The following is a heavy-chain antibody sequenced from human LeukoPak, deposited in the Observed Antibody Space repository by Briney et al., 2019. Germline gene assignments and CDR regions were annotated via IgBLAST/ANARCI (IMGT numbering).Heavy chain of an antibody. V-gene: IGHV1-2*02. Sequence: ASVKVSCKASGYTFTSYYMHWVRQAPGQGLEWMGIINPSGGGTNYAQKFQGRVTTTRDTSISTAYMELSRLRSDDTAVYYCARGYYNYFDYWGQGTLVTVSS. CDR1: GYTFTSYY. CDR2: INPSGGGT. D-gene: IGHD2/OR15-2a*01. CDR3: ARGYYNYFDY. J-gene: IGHJ4*02.